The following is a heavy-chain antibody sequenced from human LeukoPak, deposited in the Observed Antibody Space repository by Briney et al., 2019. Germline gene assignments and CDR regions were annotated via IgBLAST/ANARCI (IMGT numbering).Heavy chain of an antibody. J-gene: IGHJ5*02. Sequence: SETLSLTCTVSGGSISSYYWSWIRQPPGKGLEWIGYIYYSGSTYYNPSLKSRVTMSVDTSKNQFSLKLSSVTAADTAVYYCARRGRFGVGFDPWGQGTLVTVSS. V-gene: IGHV4-59*04. CDR1: GGSISSYY. CDR3: ARRGRFGVGFDP. CDR2: IYYSGST. D-gene: IGHD3-10*01.